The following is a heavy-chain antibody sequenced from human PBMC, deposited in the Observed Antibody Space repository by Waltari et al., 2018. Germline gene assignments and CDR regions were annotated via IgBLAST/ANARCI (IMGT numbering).Heavy chain of an antibody. Sequence: EVQLVESGGGLVQPGGSLRLSCAASGFTFNSYAMTWVRQAPGKGLEWVSTISDGGAKTYYADSVKGRFTISRDNSKNTLSLQMNSLRAEDTALYYCAKDHRSSTSWGQGTLVTVSS. CDR3: AKDHRSSTS. V-gene: IGHV3-23*04. D-gene: IGHD6-13*01. CDR2: ISDGGAKT. CDR1: GFTFNSYA. J-gene: IGHJ5*02.